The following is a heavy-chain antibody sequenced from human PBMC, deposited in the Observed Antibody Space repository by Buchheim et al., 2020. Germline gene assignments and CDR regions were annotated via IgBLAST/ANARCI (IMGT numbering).Heavy chain of an antibody. CDR2: IDWGDDK. Sequence: QVTLRESGPALVKPTQTLTLTCTFSGFSLSTSGMCVSWIRQPPGKALEWLARIDWGDDKYYSTSLKTRLTISKDTSKNQVVLKMTNMDPVDTATYYCTRIRYYDSSGNGMDVWGQGTT. CDR3: TRIRYYDSSGNGMDV. CDR1: GFSLSTSGMC. J-gene: IGHJ6*02. V-gene: IGHV2-70*15. D-gene: IGHD3-22*01.